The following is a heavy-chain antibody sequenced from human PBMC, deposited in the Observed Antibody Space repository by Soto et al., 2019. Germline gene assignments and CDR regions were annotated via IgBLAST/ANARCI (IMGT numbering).Heavy chain of an antibody. V-gene: IGHV1-18*01. CDR1: GYTFTNYG. J-gene: IGHJ5*02. Sequence: QVQLVQSGGEVKKPGASVKVSCKASGYTFTNYGISWVRQAPGQGLEWMGWINVYNGNTKYAQKVQGRVTMTTDTPTGTAYRELRSLRADDTAVYYCARGVGSGSYYNQYNWFDPWGQGTLVTVSS. CDR2: INVYNGNT. CDR3: ARGVGSGSYYNQYNWFDP. D-gene: IGHD3-10*01.